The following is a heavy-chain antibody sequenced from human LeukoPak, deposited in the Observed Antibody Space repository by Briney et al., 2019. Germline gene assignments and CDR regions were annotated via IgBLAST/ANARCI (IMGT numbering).Heavy chain of an antibody. Sequence: ASVKVSCKASGYTFTSYAMHWVRQAPGQRLEWMGLINPSGGSTSYTQRFQDRVTMTRDTSTSTVYMELSSLKSEDTAVYYCARGESARRDIAVAGISDYWGQGTLVTVSS. V-gene: IGHV1-46*01. CDR2: INPSGGST. CDR1: GYTFTSYA. J-gene: IGHJ4*02. CDR3: ARGESARRDIAVAGISDY. D-gene: IGHD6-19*01.